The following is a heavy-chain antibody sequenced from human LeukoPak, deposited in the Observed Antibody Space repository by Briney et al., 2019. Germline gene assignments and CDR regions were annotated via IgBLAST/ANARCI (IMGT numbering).Heavy chain of an antibody. CDR3: ASVVVITTADAFDI. Sequence: SETLSLTCTVSGGSISGSSGYWGWIRQAPGKGLEWIGSIYYHENTYYNSSLKSRVTISVDTSKNQFSLKLSSVTAADTAVYYCASVVVITTADAFDIWGQGTMVTVSS. D-gene: IGHD3-22*01. CDR2: IYYHENT. J-gene: IGHJ3*02. CDR1: GGSISGSSGY. V-gene: IGHV4-39*01.